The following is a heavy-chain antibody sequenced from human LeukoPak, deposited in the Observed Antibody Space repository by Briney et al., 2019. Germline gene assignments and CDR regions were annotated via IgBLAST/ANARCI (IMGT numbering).Heavy chain of an antibody. Sequence: PGGSLRLSCAASGFTFDDYAMHWVRQAPGKGLEWVSLISGDGGSTYYADSVKGRFTISRDNSKNSLYLQMNILRTERTALYYCAKXXXXXXXXXXYXXQXTLVTVSS. J-gene: IGHJ4*02. CDR2: ISGDGGST. CDR1: GFTFDDYA. CDR3: AKXXXXXXXXXXY. V-gene: IGHV3-43*02.